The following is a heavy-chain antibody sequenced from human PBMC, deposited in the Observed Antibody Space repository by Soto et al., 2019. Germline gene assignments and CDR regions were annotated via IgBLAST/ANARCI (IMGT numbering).Heavy chain of an antibody. J-gene: IGHJ4*02. D-gene: IGHD3-22*01. CDR2: INHSGST. CDR1: AWSVSGYY. V-gene: IGHV4-34*01. CDR3: AIARRDSSDYCPFDY. Sequence: QVQLQQWGAGLLKPSETLSLTCAVYAWSVSGYYWSWIRQPPGKGLEWIGEINHSGSTNYNPSLKSRVTISVDPSKNQFPLKLSSVTAADTAVYYCAIARRDSSDYCPFDYWGEGTLVNASS.